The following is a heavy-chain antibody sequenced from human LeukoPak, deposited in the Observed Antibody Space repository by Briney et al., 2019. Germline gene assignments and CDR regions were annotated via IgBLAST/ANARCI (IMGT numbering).Heavy chain of an antibody. CDR2: IYYSGST. CDR1: GGSISSYY. D-gene: IGHD3-9*01. CDR3: AREVYDILTGYLNWFDP. Sequence: SETLSLTCTVSGGSISSYYWSWIRQPPGKGLEWIGYIYYSGSTNYNPSLKSRVTISVDTSKNQFSLKLSSVTAADTAVYYCAREVYDILTGYLNWFDPWAREPWSPSPQ. V-gene: IGHV4-59*01. J-gene: IGHJ5*02.